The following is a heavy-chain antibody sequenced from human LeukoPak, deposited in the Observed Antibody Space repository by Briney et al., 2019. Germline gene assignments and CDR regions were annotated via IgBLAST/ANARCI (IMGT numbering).Heavy chain of an antibody. CDR1: GGSFSGYY. J-gene: IGHJ4*02. CDR3: ARKVSSSILTNYYFDY. V-gene: IGHV4-34*01. CDR2: INHSGST. Sequence: SETLSLTCAVYGGSFSGYYWSWIRQPPAKGLEWIEEINHSGSTNYNPSLKSRATIPVDTSNNQFSLKLSSVTAADTALYYCARKVSSSILTNYYFDYWGQGDLVTVSS. D-gene: IGHD6-13*01.